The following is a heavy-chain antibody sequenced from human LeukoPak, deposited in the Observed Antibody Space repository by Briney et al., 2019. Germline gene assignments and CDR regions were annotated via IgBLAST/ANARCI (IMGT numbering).Heavy chain of an antibody. Sequence: GGSLRLSCAASRITFSSYAMSWVRQAPGKGPVWVARIRSDGSTTDYADSVKGRFTISRDNAKNTLYLQMNSLRAEDTAVYYCAREQGYYSVPGYWGQGTLVTVSS. CDR3: AREQGYYSVPGY. J-gene: IGHJ4*02. V-gene: IGHV3-74*01. CDR2: IRSDGSTT. D-gene: IGHD3-22*01. CDR1: RITFSSYA.